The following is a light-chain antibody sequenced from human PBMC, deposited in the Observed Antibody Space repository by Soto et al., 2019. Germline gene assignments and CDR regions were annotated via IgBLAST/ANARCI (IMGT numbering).Light chain of an antibody. CDR1: QSVSSY. J-gene: IGKJ1*01. CDR3: QQRSNWPPWT. V-gene: IGKV3-11*01. Sequence: EIVLSQSPATLSLSPGERATLSCRASQSVSSYLAWYQQKPGQAPRLLIYDASNRATGIPARFSGSGSGTDFTLTISSLEPEDFAVYYCQQRSNWPPWTFGPGTKVDNK. CDR2: DAS.